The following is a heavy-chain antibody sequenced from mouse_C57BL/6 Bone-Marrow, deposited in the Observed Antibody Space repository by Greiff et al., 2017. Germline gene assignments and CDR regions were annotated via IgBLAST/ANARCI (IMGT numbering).Heavy chain of an antibody. CDR1: GFTFSSYG. CDR3: ARRYYYGSGRDVDV. J-gene: IGHJ1*03. V-gene: IGHV5-6*01. D-gene: IGHD1-1*01. Sequence: EVQLVESGGDLVKPGGSLKLSCAASGFTFSSYGMSWVRQTPDKRLEWVATISSGGSYTYYPDSVKGRFPISRDTATNTPYLQMSSLKPEDTAMDDCARRYYYGSGRDVDVWGTGTTVTVSS. CDR2: ISSGGSYT.